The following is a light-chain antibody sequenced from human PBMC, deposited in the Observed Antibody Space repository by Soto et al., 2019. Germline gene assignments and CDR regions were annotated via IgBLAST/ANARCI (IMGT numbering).Light chain of an antibody. CDR1: GSDVGGYNY. V-gene: IGLV2-14*03. J-gene: IGLJ1*01. Sequence: QSVLTQPASVSGSPGQSITISCTGTGSDVGGYNYVSWYQQHPGKAPKLVIYDVTNRPSGVSNRFSGSKSGNTASLTISGLQAEDEADYYFTSYTGSRTYVFGTGTKVTVL. CDR3: TSYTGSRTYV. CDR2: DVT.